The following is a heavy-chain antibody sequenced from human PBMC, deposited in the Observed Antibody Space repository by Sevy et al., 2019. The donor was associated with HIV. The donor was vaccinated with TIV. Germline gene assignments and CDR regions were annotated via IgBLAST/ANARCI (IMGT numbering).Heavy chain of an antibody. D-gene: IGHD2-15*01. J-gene: IGHJ5*02. Sequence: GGSLRLSCAASGFTFSSYAMSWVRQAPGKGLEWVSAISGSGGSTYYADSVKGRFTISRDNSKNTLYLQMNSLRAEDTAVYYCAKEPKLIRGGNPGGWFDPWGQGTLVTVSS. CDR1: GFTFSSYA. V-gene: IGHV3-23*01. CDR3: AKEPKLIRGGNPGGWFDP. CDR2: ISGSGGST.